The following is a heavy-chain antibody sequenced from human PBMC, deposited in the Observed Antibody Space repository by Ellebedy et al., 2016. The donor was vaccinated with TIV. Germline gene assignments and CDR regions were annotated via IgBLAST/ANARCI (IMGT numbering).Heavy chain of an antibody. CDR1: GFTFSSYA. D-gene: IGHD2-2*01. Sequence: GESLKISCAASGFTFSSYAMSWVRQAPGKGLEWVSAISGSGGSTYYADSVKGRFTISRDNSKNTLYLQMNSLRAEDTAVYYCAKDSRRVPLRVYWGQGTLVTVSS. CDR2: ISGSGGST. V-gene: IGHV3-23*01. CDR3: AKDSRRVPLRVY. J-gene: IGHJ4*02.